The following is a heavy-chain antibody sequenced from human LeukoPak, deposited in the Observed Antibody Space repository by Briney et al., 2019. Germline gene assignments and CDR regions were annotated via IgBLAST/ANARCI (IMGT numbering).Heavy chain of an antibody. CDR2: IIPIFGTA. CDR1: GGTFSSYA. V-gene: IGHV1-69*13. CDR3: ASTPGYSGYGGAFDY. D-gene: IGHD5-12*01. Sequence: SVKVSCKASGGTFSSYAISWVRQAPGQGLEWMGGIIPIFGTANYAQKFQGRVTITADESTSTAYMELSSLRSEDTAVDYCASTPGYSGYGGAFDYWGQGTLVTVSS. J-gene: IGHJ4*02.